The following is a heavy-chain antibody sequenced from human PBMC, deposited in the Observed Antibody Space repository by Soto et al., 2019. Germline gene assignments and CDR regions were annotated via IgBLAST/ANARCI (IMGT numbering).Heavy chain of an antibody. V-gene: IGHV4-34*01. CDR1: GGSFSGYY. J-gene: IGHJ4*02. CDR3: ARGGRITIFGVVPAPFDY. CDR2: INHSGST. D-gene: IGHD3-3*01. Sequence: SETLSLTCAVYGGSFSGYYWSWIRQPPGKGLEWIGEINHSGSTNYNPSLKSRVTISVDTSKNQFSLKLSSVTAADTAVYYCARGGRITIFGVVPAPFDYWGQGTLVTVSS.